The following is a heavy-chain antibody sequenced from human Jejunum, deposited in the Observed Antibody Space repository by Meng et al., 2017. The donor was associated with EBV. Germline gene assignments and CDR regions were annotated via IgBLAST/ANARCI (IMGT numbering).Heavy chain of an antibody. Sequence: QVEPKASGPGLVKPSETLALTCTVSGGSVSTASYYWSWIRQSPGKGLEWIGYIYYSGNTNYNPSLKSRATITVDTSKNQFSLKLSSVTAADTAVYYCARVVDYYERSGYPDFWGQGTLVTVSS. J-gene: IGHJ4*02. CDR1: GGSVSTASYY. CDR2: IYYSGNT. V-gene: IGHV4-61*01. CDR3: ARVVDYYERSGYPDF. D-gene: IGHD3-22*01.